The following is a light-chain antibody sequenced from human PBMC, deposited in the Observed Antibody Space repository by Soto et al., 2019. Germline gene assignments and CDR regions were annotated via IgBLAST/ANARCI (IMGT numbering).Light chain of an antibody. CDR1: QSITSTS. J-gene: IGKJ5*01. CDR2: GAS. Sequence: EILWTPSPASRSFSPVSIVNLSFVALQSITSTSIAWYQNNPGLAHRLLVYGASRRATGIPDRFSGSGSGTDFTLTISSLEPEDLAVYYCQQRSDWPQITGGHGTRREIK. V-gene: IGKV3D-20*02. CDR3: QQRSDWPQIT.